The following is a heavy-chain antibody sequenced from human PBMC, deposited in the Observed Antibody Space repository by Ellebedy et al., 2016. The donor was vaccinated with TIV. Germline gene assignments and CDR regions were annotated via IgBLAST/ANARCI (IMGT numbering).Heavy chain of an antibody. CDR1: GFTFSSYS. CDR2: ISSSSSYI. V-gene: IGHV3-21*01. Sequence: GESLKISCAASGFTFSSYSMNWVRQAPGKVLEWVSSISSSSSYIYYADSVKGRFTISRDNAKNSLYLQMNSLRAEDTAVYYCARLHDYGDYPDAFDIWGQGTMVTVSS. CDR3: ARLHDYGDYPDAFDI. J-gene: IGHJ3*02. D-gene: IGHD4-17*01.